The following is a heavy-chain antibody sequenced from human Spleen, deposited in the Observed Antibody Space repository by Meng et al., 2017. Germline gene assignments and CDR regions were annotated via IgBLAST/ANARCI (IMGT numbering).Heavy chain of an antibody. J-gene: IGHJ5*02. CDR1: GGSISSYY. Sequence: QVQLQESGPGLVKPSETLSLTCTVSGGSISSYYWSWIRQPPGKGLEWIGYIYYSGSTNYNPSLKSRVTISVDTSKNQFSLKLSSVTAADTAVYYCARDGERSMVRGFWFDPWGQGTLVTVSS. D-gene: IGHD3-10*01. CDR3: ARDGERSMVRGFWFDP. CDR2: IYYSGST. V-gene: IGHV4-59*01.